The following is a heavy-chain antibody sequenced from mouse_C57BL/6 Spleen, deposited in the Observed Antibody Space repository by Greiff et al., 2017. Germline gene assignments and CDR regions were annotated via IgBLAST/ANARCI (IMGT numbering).Heavy chain of an antibody. CDR1: GFTFSSYT. Sequence: EVQRVESGGGLVKPGGSLKLSCAASGFTFSSYTMSWVRQTPEKRLEWVATISGGGGNTYYPDSVKGRFTISRDNAKNTLYLQMSSLRSEDTALYYCARPSYLPMQRDYAMDYWGQGTSVTVSS. CDR2: ISGGGGNT. CDR3: ARPSYLPMQRDYAMDY. D-gene: IGHD6-5*01. V-gene: IGHV5-9*01. J-gene: IGHJ4*01.